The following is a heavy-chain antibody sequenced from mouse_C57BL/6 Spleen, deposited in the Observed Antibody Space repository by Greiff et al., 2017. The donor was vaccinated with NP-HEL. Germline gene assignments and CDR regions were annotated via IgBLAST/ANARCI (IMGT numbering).Heavy chain of an antibody. CDR2: IDPSDSYT. J-gene: IGHJ2*01. Sequence: QVQLQQPGAELVMPGASVKLSCKASGYTFTSYWMHWVKQRPGQGLEWIGEIDPSDSYTNYNQKFKGKSTLTVDKSSITAYMQLSSLTSEDSAVYYCARSYYYGSRGYFDYWGQGTTLTVSS. D-gene: IGHD1-1*01. CDR3: ARSYYYGSRGYFDY. V-gene: IGHV1-69*01. CDR1: GYTFTSYW.